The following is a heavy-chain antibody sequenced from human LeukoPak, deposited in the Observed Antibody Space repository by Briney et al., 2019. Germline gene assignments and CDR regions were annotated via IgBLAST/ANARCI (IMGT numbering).Heavy chain of an antibody. J-gene: IGHJ5*02. CDR1: GFTFSSYS. Sequence: GGSLRLSCAASGFTFSSYSMNWVRQAPGKGLEWVSSISSSSSYIYYADSVKGRFTISRDNAKNSLYLQMNSLRVEDTALYYCARDRHCSGGSCYSPRIGNWFDPWGQGTLVTVSS. D-gene: IGHD2-15*01. CDR3: ARDRHCSGGSCYSPRIGNWFDP. CDR2: ISSSSSYI. V-gene: IGHV3-21*04.